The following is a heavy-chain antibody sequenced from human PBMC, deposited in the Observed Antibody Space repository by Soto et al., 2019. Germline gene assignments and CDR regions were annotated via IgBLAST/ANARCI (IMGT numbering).Heavy chain of an antibody. CDR2: IYYSGST. V-gene: IGHV4-31*03. Sequence: PSETLSLTCTVSGCSISSGGYYWSRIRQHPGKGLEWIGYIYYSGSTYYNPSLKSRVTISVDTSKNQFSLKLSSVTAADTAVYYCARTLVPPRKSHNWFDPWGQGTLVTVSS. CDR1: GCSISSGGYY. CDR3: ARTLVPPRKSHNWFDP. J-gene: IGHJ5*02. D-gene: IGHD2-2*01.